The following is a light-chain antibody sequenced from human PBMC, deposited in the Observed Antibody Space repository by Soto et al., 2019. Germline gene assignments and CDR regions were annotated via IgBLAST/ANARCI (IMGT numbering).Light chain of an antibody. CDR1: QNVSSHY. Sequence: EIVLTQSPGTLSLSPGERATLSCRASQNVSSHYLAWYQQKPGQAPSLLIYGASSRATGIPDRFSGSGSGTVFTLSISRLEPVDFAVYYCQQYVNSPYTFGQGTKLEIK. V-gene: IGKV3-20*01. CDR3: QQYVNSPYT. J-gene: IGKJ2*01. CDR2: GAS.